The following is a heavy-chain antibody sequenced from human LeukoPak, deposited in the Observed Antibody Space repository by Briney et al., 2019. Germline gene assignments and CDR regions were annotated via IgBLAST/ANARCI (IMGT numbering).Heavy chain of an antibody. CDR2: INHSGST. J-gene: IGHJ4*02. Sequence: PSETLSLTCAVYGGSFSGYYWSWIRQPPGKGLEWIGEINHSGSTNCNPSLKSRVTISVDTSKNQFSLKLSSVTAADTAVYYCARDDCSSTSCYIDYWGQGTLVTVSS. CDR1: GGSFSGYY. V-gene: IGHV4-34*01. CDR3: ARDDCSSTSCYIDY. D-gene: IGHD2-2*01.